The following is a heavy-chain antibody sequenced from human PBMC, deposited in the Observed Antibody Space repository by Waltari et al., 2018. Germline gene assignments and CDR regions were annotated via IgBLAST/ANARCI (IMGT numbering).Heavy chain of an antibody. CDR2: IYYSGST. CDR3: ARNYYDGSGYFY. J-gene: IGHJ4*02. CDR1: GGSIISSSSY. D-gene: IGHD3-22*01. V-gene: IGHV4-39*07. Sequence: QLQLQESGPGLVKPSESLSLTCPVSGGSIISSSSYRVWSRQPPGKWLVWIGSIYYSGSTHYNPSLKSRVTISVDTSKNQISLKLTSVTAADTAVHYCARNYYDGSGYFYWGQGTLVTVSS.